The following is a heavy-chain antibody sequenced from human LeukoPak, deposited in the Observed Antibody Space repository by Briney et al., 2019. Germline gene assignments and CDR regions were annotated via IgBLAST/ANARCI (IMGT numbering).Heavy chain of an antibody. CDR3: AKTSSSSWYEVYFQH. CDR2: ISGSGGST. Sequence: ISGSGGSTYYADSVKGRFTISRDNSKNTLYLQMNSLRAEDTAVYYCAKTSSSSWYEVYFQHWGQGTLVTVSS. J-gene: IGHJ1*01. V-gene: IGHV3-23*01. D-gene: IGHD6-13*01.